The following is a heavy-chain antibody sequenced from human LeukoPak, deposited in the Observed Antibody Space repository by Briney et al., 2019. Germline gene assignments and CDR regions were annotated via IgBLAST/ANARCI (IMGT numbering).Heavy chain of an antibody. V-gene: IGHV3-21*01. J-gene: IGHJ5*02. CDR2: ISSSSIYI. CDR3: ARGKTSQNIVTRKTYNWFDP. CDR1: GFTFSSYS. Sequence: GGSLRLSCAGSGFTFSSYSMHWVRQAPGKGLEWVSSISSSSIYIYYADSLKGRFTISRDNAKNSLYLQMKSLRVEDTAVYYCARGKTSQNIVTRKTYNWFDPWGQGTLVTVSS. D-gene: IGHD2/OR15-2a*01.